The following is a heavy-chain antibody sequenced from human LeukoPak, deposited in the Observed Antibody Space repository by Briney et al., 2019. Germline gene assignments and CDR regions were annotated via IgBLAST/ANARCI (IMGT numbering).Heavy chain of an antibody. CDR1: GLTFSNAW. Sequence: GGSLRLSCAASGLTFSNAWMSWVRQAPGKGLEWVGRIRRTTDGGTTDYAAPVKGRFTISRDDSKNTLYLQMNSLKTEDTAVYYCTTMTTDNWGQGTPVTVSS. J-gene: IGHJ4*02. CDR2: IRRTTDGGTT. D-gene: IGHD4-11*01. CDR3: TTMTTDN. V-gene: IGHV3-15*01.